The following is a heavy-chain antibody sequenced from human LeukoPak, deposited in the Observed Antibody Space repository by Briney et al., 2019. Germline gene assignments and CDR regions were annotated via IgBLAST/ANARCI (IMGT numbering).Heavy chain of an antibody. CDR3: ARVTYYDSPIGMDV. Sequence: ASVKVSCKASGYTFSGYYMHWVRQATGQGLEWTGWMNPNSGNTGYAQKFQGRVTMTRNTSISTAYMELSSLRSEDTAVYYCARVTYYDSPIGMDVWGQGTTVTVSS. D-gene: IGHD3-3*01. CDR2: MNPNSGNT. J-gene: IGHJ6*02. V-gene: IGHV1-8*02. CDR1: GYTFSGYY.